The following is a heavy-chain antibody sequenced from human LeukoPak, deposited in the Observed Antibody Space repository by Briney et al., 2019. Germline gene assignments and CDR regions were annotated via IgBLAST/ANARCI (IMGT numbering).Heavy chain of an antibody. CDR2: ISGSGGST. D-gene: IGHD1-26*01. CDR3: AKDVTIVGANHFDY. CDR1: GFTFSSYA. J-gene: IGHJ4*02. Sequence: GGSLRLSCAASGFTFSSYAMSWVRQAPGKGLEWVSAISGSGGSTYYADSVKGRFTISRDNSKNTLYLQMNSLRAEDTAVYYCAKDVTIVGANHFDYWGQGTLSPSPQ. V-gene: IGHV3-23*01.